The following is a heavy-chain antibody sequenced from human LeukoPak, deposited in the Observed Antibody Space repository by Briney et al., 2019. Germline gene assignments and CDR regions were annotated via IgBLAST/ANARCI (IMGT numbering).Heavy chain of an antibody. Sequence: GGSLRLSCAASGFTFSNLWMSWVRQAPGKGLKWVANIKQDGSEKYYVDSVKGRFTISRDNAKNTLYLQMNSLRAEDTAVYYCARDGPTVTTVRGFDYWGQGTLVTVSS. CDR2: IKQDGSEK. V-gene: IGHV3-7*01. J-gene: IGHJ4*02. D-gene: IGHD4-11*01. CDR1: GFTFSNLW. CDR3: ARDGPTVTTVRGFDY.